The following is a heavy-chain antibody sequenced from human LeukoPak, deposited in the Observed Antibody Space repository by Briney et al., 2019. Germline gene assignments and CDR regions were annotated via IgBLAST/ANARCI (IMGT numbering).Heavy chain of an antibody. V-gene: IGHV3-30*04. J-gene: IGHJ4*02. D-gene: IGHD6-19*01. CDR2: ISYDGSNK. CDR3: AMQRESSGAFRY. CDR1: GFTFSSYA. Sequence: GGSLRLSCAASGFTFSSYAMHWVRQAPGKGLEWVAVISYDGSNKYYADSVKGRFTISRDNSKNTLYLQMNSLRAEDTAVYYCAMQRESSGAFRYWGQGTLVTVSS.